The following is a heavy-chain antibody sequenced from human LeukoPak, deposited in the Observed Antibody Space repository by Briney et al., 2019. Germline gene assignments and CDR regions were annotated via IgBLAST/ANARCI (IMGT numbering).Heavy chain of an antibody. CDR3: ARDPSNTSGWYQYFDA. V-gene: IGHV1-18*01. J-gene: IGHJ2*01. CDR2: ISCYNGDT. Sequence: ASVKVSGKASGYTFTHHGIAWVRQAPGQGCEWWGWISCYNGDTTYAQKFQGRVTLTTEKSTSSVYMELRSLTSDDTAVYYCARDPSNTSGWYQYFDAWGRGTLVSVSS. D-gene: IGHD6-19*01. CDR1: GYTFTHHG.